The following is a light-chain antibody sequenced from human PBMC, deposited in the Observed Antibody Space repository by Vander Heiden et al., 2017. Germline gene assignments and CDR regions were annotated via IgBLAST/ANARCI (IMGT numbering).Light chain of an antibody. CDR3: CAYAGSDTWM. CDR2: DVS. Sequence: SAPTQPRPLSGSPGQAVTISCTGTSSDVGGYNYVCWYQQHPGKAPKLMIYDVSQRPSGVPDRFSGSKSGNTASLTISGLQTEDEADYYCCAYAGSDTWMFGGGTKVTVL. V-gene: IGLV2-11*01. J-gene: IGLJ3*02. CDR1: SSDVGGYNY.